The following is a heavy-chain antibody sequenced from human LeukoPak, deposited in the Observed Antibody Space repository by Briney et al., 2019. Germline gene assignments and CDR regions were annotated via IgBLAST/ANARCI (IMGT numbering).Heavy chain of an antibody. Sequence: ASVKVSCKASGYTFTGYYMHWVRQAPGQGLEWMGWINPNSGGTNYAQKFQGRVTMTRDTSISTAYMELSRLRSEDTAVYYCARDLGGDYYDSSGYPRGAFDIWGQGTMVTVSS. D-gene: IGHD3-22*01. J-gene: IGHJ3*02. CDR2: INPNSGGT. CDR1: GYTFTGYY. CDR3: ARDLGGDYYDSSGYPRGAFDI. V-gene: IGHV1-2*02.